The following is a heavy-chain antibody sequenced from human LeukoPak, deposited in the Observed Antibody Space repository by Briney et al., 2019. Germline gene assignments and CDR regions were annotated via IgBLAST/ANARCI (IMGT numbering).Heavy chain of an antibody. CDR2: INRGDGIT. D-gene: IGHD3-3*01. Sequence: ASVKVSCKPSGDTFRIHYLHWVRQAPGQGLEWMGIINRGDGITGHAQGFQGRVTLTRDTSTSTVYMELSSLRSEDTAIYYCASEKNYDDKYFDSWGQGTVVTVSS. CDR1: GDTFRIHY. V-gene: IGHV1-46*01. CDR3: ASEKNYDDKYFDS. J-gene: IGHJ4*02.